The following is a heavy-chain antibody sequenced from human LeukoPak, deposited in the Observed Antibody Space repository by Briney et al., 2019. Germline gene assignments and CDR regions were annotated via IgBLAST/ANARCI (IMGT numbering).Heavy chain of an antibody. CDR1: GGSINSYY. D-gene: IGHD3-3*01. CDR2: INYSGST. Sequence: SETLSLTCTGSGGSINSYYWSWIRQPPGKGLEWIGYINYSGSTNYNPSQNSRVSISVDTSKNQFSLKLSSVTAADTAVDYCARDFFIFGGDRYYYYYGMDVWGQGTTVTVSS. V-gene: IGHV4-59*12. CDR3: ARDFFIFGGDRYYYYYGMDV. J-gene: IGHJ6*02.